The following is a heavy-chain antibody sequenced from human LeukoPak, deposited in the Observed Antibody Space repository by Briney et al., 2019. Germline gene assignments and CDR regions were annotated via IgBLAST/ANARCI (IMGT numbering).Heavy chain of an antibody. CDR1: GFAFSSYG. Sequence: GGSLRLSCAASGFAFSSYGMHWVRQAPGKGLEWVAFMTYDGSKRPYADSVKGRFTISRDNPKNTLYLQMDGLRPEDTAVYYCAKNRRIFGRTLQRHYMDVWGKGTTVAVSS. V-gene: IGHV3-30*02. J-gene: IGHJ6*03. CDR2: MTYDGSKR. D-gene: IGHD3-3*01. CDR3: AKNRRIFGRTLQRHYMDV.